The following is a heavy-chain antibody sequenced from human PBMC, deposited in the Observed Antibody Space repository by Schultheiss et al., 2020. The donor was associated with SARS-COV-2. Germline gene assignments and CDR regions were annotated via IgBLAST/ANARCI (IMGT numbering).Heavy chain of an antibody. CDR2: IYYSGST. J-gene: IGHJ4*02. D-gene: IGHD4-17*01. V-gene: IGHV4-31*01. CDR3: ARVNYGSLTLDY. CDR1: GGSISSGGYY. Sequence: SDTLSLTCTVSGGSISSGGYYWSWIRQHPGKGLEWIGYIYYSGSTYYNPSLKSLVTISVDTSKNQFSLKLSSVTAADTAVYYCARVNYGSLTLDYWGQGTLVTVSS.